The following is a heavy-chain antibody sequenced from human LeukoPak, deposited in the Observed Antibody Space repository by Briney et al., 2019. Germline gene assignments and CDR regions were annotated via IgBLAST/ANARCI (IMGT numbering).Heavy chain of an antibody. V-gene: IGHV3-74*03. J-gene: IGHJ4*02. D-gene: IGHD4-17*01. CDR3: ARSYGDYFDY. CDR2: INSDGSST. CDR1: GFTFSRHW. Sequence: GGSLRLSCAVSGFTFSRHWMQWVRQGPGKGLVWVSRINSDGSSTTYADSVKGRFTISRDNAKNSLYLQMNSLRAEDTAVYYCARSYGDYFDYWGQGTLVTVSS.